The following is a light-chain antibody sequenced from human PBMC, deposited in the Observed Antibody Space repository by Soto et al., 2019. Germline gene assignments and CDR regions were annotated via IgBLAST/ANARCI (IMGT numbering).Light chain of an antibody. CDR2: DDS. CDR3: HVWDSSSGHYI. V-gene: IGLV3-21*02. Sequence: SYELTQPPSVSVAPGQTARTSCGVNNIGRKSVHWYQQKPGRAPVVVVYDDSDRPSGIPERFSGANSGDTATLTISRVEAEDEADYYCHVWDSSSGHYIFGTGTKVTVL. CDR1: NIGRKS. J-gene: IGLJ1*01.